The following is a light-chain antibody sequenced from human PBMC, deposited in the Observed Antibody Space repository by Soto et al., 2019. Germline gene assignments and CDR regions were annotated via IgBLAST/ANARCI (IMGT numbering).Light chain of an antibody. CDR3: QQRSNWPPGVT. CDR2: DAS. J-gene: IGKJ3*01. V-gene: IGKV3-11*01. Sequence: EIVLTQSPATLSLSPGKRATLSCRASQSVSSSLAWYQQKPGQPPRLLIHDASNRATGIPARFSGSGSGTDFTLTISSLEPEDFAVYYCQQRSNWPPGVTFGPGTKVDVK. CDR1: QSVSSS.